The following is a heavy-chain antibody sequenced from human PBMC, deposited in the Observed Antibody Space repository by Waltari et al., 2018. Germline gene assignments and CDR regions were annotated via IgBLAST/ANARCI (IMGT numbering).Heavy chain of an antibody. CDR3: ARAPDS. J-gene: IGHJ5*01. CDR1: GRSINSDSFY. CDR2: LYYSGTT. Sequence: QLQLQESGPGLVKPSETLSLTCTFSGRSINSDSFYWGWIRQPPGKGLEWIGSLYYSGTTYFSPSLRSRVTISLDTSKSQFSLKLSSVTAADTAVYYCARAPDSWGQGTLVTVSS. V-gene: IGHV4-39*01.